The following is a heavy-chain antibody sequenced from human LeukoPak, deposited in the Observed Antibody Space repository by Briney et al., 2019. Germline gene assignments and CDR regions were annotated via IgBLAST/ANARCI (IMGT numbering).Heavy chain of an antibody. CDR1: GFTFSSFW. CDR2: IRQDGSQK. Sequence: PGRSLRLSCAASGFTFSSFWMSWVRQAPGRGLEWVATIRQDGSQKYYLDSVKGRFTISRDNAKNSLYLQMNSLRAEDTAVYYCARESDHSVSQVDFDLWGQGTMVTVSS. D-gene: IGHD1-14*01. CDR3: ARESDHSVSQVDFDL. V-gene: IGHV3-7*01. J-gene: IGHJ3*01.